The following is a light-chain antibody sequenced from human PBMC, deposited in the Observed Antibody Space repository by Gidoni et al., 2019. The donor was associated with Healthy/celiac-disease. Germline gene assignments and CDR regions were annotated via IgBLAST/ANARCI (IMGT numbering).Light chain of an antibody. Sequence: QSALTQPRSVSGSPGQSVTISCTGTISDVGGYNYVSWYQQHPGKAPKLMIYDVSKRPSGVPDRFSGSKSGNTASLTISGLQAEDEADYYCCSYAGSYFFGTGTKVTVL. CDR3: CSYAGSYF. CDR1: ISDVGGYNY. CDR2: DVS. J-gene: IGLJ1*01. V-gene: IGLV2-11*01.